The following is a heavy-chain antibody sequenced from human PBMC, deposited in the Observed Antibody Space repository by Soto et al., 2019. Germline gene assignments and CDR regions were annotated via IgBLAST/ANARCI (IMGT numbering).Heavy chain of an antibody. V-gene: IGHV3-23*01. CDR1: GFTFSSYA. CDR2: ISGSGGST. CDR3: AKPARGYSYGLYYYGMDV. D-gene: IGHD5-18*01. J-gene: IGHJ6*02. Sequence: GGSLRLSCAASGFTFSSYAMSWVRQAPGKGLEWVSAISGSGGSTYYADSVKGRFTISRDNSKNTLYLQMNSLRAEDTAVYYCAKPARGYSYGLYYYGMDVWGQGTTVTISS.